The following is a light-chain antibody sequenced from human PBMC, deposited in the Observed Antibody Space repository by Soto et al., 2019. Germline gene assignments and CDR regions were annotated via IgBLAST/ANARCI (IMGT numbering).Light chain of an antibody. CDR1: TRAVTSGYY. CDR3: LLYYGGQLGV. J-gene: IGLJ2*01. V-gene: IGLV7-43*01. CDR2: STS. Sequence: QTVVTQEPSLTVSPGGTVTLNCASSTRAVTSGYYPNWFQQKPGQAPRALIYSTSNKYSWTPARFSGSLLGGKAALTLSGVQPEDEAEYYCLLYYGGQLGVFGGGTKLTVL.